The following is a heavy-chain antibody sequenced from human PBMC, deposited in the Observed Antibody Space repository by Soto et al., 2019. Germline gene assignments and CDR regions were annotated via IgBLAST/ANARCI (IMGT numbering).Heavy chain of an antibody. J-gene: IGHJ5*02. D-gene: IGHD3-9*01. CDR3: ARDFYDILTGSHGWFDP. Sequence: ASVKVSYKASGYTFTSYAMHWVRQAPGQRLEWMGWINAGNGNTKYSQKFQGRVTITRDTSASTAYMELSSLRSEDTAVYYCARDFYDILTGSHGWFDPWGQGTLVTVSS. CDR2: INAGNGNT. CDR1: GYTFTSYA. V-gene: IGHV1-3*01.